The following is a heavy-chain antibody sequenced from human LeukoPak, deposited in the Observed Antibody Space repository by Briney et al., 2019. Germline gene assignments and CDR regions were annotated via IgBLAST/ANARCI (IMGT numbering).Heavy chain of an antibody. D-gene: IGHD3-10*01. CDR1: GGSISSSSYY. CDR3: VCGVCTGVRGAIDY. Sequence: SETLSLTCTVSGGSISSSSYYWGWIRQPPGKGLEWIGSIYYSGSTYYNPSLKSRVTISVDTSRNQFSLRLSSVTAADTAVYYCVCGVCTGVRGAIDYWGQGTLITVSS. J-gene: IGHJ4*02. CDR2: IYYSGST. V-gene: IGHV4-39*01.